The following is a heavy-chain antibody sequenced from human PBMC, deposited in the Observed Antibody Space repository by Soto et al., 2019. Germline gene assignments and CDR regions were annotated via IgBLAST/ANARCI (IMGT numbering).Heavy chain of an antibody. CDR2: INHSGGT. Sequence: QVQLQQWGAGLWKPSETLSLTCAVYGGSFSGYYWSWIRQPPGKGLEWIGEINHSGGTNYNPSLKSRVTISVDTSKNQFSLKLSSVTAADTAVYYCARGLERSDYWGQGTLVTVSS. D-gene: IGHD1-1*01. J-gene: IGHJ4*02. CDR3: ARGLERSDY. CDR1: GGSFSGYY. V-gene: IGHV4-34*01.